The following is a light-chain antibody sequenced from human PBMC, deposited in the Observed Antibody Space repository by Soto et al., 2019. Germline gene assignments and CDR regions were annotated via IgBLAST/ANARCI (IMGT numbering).Light chain of an antibody. J-gene: IGLJ1*01. CDR3: CSYAGSYYV. CDR2: DVS. V-gene: IGLV2-11*01. Sequence: TQPRSVSGSPGQSVTISCTGTSNDVGGYNYVSWYQQHPGKAPKLMIYDVSKRPSGVPDRFSGSKSGNTASLTISGLQAEDEADYYCCSYAGSYYVFGTGTKLTVL. CDR1: SNDVGGYNY.